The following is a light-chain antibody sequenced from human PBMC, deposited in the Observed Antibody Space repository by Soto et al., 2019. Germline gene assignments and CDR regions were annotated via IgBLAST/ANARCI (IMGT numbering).Light chain of an antibody. CDR2: DAS. Sequence: EIVLTQSPATLSLSPGERATLSCTASQSVSSYLAWYQHKPGQAPRLLIYDASNRATGIPARFSGSGSGTDFTLTISRLQPEDFSVYYCLHRYNWPLTFGGGTKVESK. CDR3: LHRYNWPLT. V-gene: IGKV3-11*01. CDR1: QSVSSY. J-gene: IGKJ4*01.